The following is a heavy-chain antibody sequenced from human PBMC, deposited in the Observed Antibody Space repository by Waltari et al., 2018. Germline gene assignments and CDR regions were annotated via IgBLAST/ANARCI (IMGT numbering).Heavy chain of an antibody. V-gene: IGHV3-30-3*01. CDR2: ISYDGSNK. CDR3: ARGSSGWYIYGMDV. CDR1: GFTFSSYA. J-gene: IGHJ6*02. D-gene: IGHD6-19*01. Sequence: QVQLVESGGGVVQPGRSLRPSCAASGFTFSSYAMHWVRQAPGKGLEWVAVISYDGSNKYYADSVKGRFTISRDNSKNTLYLQMNSLRAEDTAVYYCARGSSGWYIYGMDVWGQGTTVTVSS.